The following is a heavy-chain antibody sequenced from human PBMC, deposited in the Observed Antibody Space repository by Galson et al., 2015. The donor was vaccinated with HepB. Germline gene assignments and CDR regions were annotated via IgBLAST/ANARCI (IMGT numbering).Heavy chain of an antibody. Sequence: SLRLSCAASGFTFSNAWMNWVRQAPGKGLEWVGRIKSKTDGGTTDYAAPVKGRFTISRDDSKNTLYLQMNSLKTEDTAVYYCTTEGVPITMIVAYYGMDVWGQGTTVTVSS. V-gene: IGHV3-15*07. CDR2: IKSKTDGGTT. J-gene: IGHJ6*02. D-gene: IGHD3-22*01. CDR1: GFTFSNAW. CDR3: TTEGVPITMIVAYYGMDV.